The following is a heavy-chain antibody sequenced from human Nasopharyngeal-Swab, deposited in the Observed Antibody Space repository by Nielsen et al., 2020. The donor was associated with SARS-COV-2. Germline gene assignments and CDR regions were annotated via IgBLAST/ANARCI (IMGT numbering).Heavy chain of an antibody. V-gene: IGHV3-30-3*01. J-gene: IGHJ4*02. D-gene: IGHD3-16*01. Sequence: GASLQISCAASGFTFSSYAMHWVRQAPGKGLEWVAVISYDGSNKYYADSVKGRFTISRDNSKNTLYLQMNSLRAEDTVVYYCARDIDDYVWGSYFDYWGQGTLVTVSS. CDR2: ISYDGSNK. CDR3: ARDIDDYVWGSYFDY. CDR1: GFTFSSYA.